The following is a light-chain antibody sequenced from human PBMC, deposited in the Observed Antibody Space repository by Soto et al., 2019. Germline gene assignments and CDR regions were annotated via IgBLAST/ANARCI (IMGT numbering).Light chain of an antibody. CDR2: GNT. Sequence: QAVVTQPPSVSGAPGQRVTISCTGSSSNIGSTYDVQWYQQLPGTAPKLLIHGNTNRPSGVPDRFSGSKSGTSASLAITGLRADDEADYYCQSYDDSLSVHYVFGTGTKLTVL. V-gene: IGLV1-40*01. CDR1: SSNIGSTYD. CDR3: QSYDDSLSVHYV. J-gene: IGLJ1*01.